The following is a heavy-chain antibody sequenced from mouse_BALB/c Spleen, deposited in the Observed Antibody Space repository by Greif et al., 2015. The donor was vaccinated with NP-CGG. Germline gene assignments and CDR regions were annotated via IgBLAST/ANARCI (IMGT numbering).Heavy chain of an antibody. J-gene: IGHJ1*01. Sequence: VQLQQFGPELVKPGASVKISCKTSGYTFTEYTLHWVKQSHGKSLEWIGGINPDNGGTIYNQKFKDKATLTEDRSSSTANMELRSLTSEDSAVYYCVRKRYGNWYFDVWGAGTTVTVSS. D-gene: IGHD2-1*01. CDR3: VRKRYGNWYFDV. CDR2: INPDNGGT. V-gene: IGHV1-18*01. CDR1: GYTFTEYT.